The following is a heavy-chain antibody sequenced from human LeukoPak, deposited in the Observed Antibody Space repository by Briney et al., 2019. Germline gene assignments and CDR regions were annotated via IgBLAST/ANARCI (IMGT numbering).Heavy chain of an antibody. J-gene: IGHJ4*02. CDR1: GGTFSSYA. CDR3: ARDGGDY. V-gene: IGHV1-69*04. CDR2: IIPILGIA. Sequence: ASVKVSCKASGGTFSSYAISWVRQAPGQGLEWMGRIIPILGIANYAQKLQGRVTMTTDTSTSTAYMELRSLRSDDTAVYYCARDGGDYWGQGTLVTVSS. D-gene: IGHD3-3*01.